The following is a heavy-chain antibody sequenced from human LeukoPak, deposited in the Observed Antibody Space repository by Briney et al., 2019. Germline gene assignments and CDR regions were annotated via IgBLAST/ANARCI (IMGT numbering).Heavy chain of an antibody. CDR1: GFTFSSYA. CDR2: ICSISGST. J-gene: IGHJ4*02. D-gene: IGHD4-17*01. Sequence: GGSLRLSCAASGFTFSSYAMSWVRQAPGKGLEWVSGICSISGSTYYADSVKGRFTISRDNSKNTLYLQMNSLRAEDTAVYYCAKDPKTTVTTGGLFDYWGQGTLAIVSS. CDR3: AKDPKTTVTTGGLFDY. V-gene: IGHV3-23*01.